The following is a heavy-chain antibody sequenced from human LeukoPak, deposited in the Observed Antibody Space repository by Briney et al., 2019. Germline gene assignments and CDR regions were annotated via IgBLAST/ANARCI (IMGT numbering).Heavy chain of an antibody. D-gene: IGHD3-9*01. CDR2: VYFGGST. CDR3: ARGRNLRYFEWVWAELMDV. J-gene: IGHJ6*04. Sequence: TSETLSLTCSISGGSISNSGHYWGWLRHPPGKGLEWIGSVYFGGSTYYNPSLKSRVTISVDTSKNQFSLKLSSVTAAETAVYYCARGRNLRYFEWVWAELMDVWGKGTTVTVSS. CDR1: GGSISNSGHY. V-gene: IGHV4-39*07.